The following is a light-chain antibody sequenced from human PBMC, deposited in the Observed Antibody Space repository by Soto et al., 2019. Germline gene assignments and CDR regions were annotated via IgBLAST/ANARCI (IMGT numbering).Light chain of an antibody. Sequence: EIVLTQSPGTLSLSPGERATLSCRASQSVSSSYLAWYQQKPGQAPRLLIYGASSRATGIPDRFSGSGSGTDFTLTIIRLEPEEFAVYYCQQYGSSPTTFGQGTRLEI. CDR3: QQYGSSPTT. V-gene: IGKV3-20*01. CDR1: QSVSSSY. J-gene: IGKJ5*01. CDR2: GAS.